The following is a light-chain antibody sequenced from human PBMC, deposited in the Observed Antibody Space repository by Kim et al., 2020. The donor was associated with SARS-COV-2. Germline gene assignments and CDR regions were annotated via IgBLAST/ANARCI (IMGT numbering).Light chain of an antibody. CDR3: QQSFTFPRT. J-gene: IGKJ4*01. V-gene: IGKV1-39*01. CDR1: QTINSL. CDR2: ATY. Sequence: DLQLPPSPSSLSASVGDRVTITCRASQTINSLLNWYQQKPGKAPKLLIYATYSLQSGVPSRFRGSGSGTDFTLTISSLQPEDFATYYCQQSFTFPRTFGGGTKVDIK.